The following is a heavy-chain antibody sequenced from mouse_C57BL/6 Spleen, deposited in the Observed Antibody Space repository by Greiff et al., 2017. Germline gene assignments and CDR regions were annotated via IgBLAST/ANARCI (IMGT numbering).Heavy chain of an antibody. CDR3: AKKNYYGSSYGYAMDY. CDR1: GFSLTGYG. V-gene: IGHV2-5*01. J-gene: IGHJ4*01. D-gene: IGHD1-1*01. Sequence: VQVVESGPGLVQPSQSLSITCTVSGFSLTGYGVHWVRQSPGKGLEWLGVIWRGGSTDYNAAFMSRLSITKDNSKSQVFFKMNRLQADDTAIYYCAKKNYYGSSYGYAMDYWGQGTSVTVSS. CDR2: IWRGGST.